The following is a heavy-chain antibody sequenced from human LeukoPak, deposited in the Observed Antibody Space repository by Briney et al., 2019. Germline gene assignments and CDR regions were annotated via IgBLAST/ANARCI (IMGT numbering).Heavy chain of an antibody. D-gene: IGHD3-3*01. CDR1: GFTFSSYA. Sequence: PGGSLRLSCEASGFTFSSYAMSWVRQAPGKGLEWVANIKEDGSEKYYVDSVKGRFTISRDNAKNSLYLQMNSLRAEDTAVYYCARAYYDFWSALPDYWGQGTLVTVSS. V-gene: IGHV3-7*04. CDR3: ARAYYDFWSALPDY. CDR2: IKEDGSEK. J-gene: IGHJ4*02.